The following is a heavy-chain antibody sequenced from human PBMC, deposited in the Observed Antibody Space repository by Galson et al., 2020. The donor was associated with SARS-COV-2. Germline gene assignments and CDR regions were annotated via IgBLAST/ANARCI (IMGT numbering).Heavy chain of an antibody. CDR3: ARSPGVTTTYYFDY. Sequence: SGPTLVKPTQTLTLTCTFSGFSLSTSGVCVSWIRQPPGKALEWLGRIDWDDDKYYTTSPRTRLTISKDTSKNQVVLTMTNMDPVDTATYYCARSPGVTTTYYFDYWGQGTLVTVSS. J-gene: IGHJ4*02. CDR1: GFSLSTSGVC. V-gene: IGHV2-70*11. D-gene: IGHD2-21*02. CDR2: IDWDDDK.